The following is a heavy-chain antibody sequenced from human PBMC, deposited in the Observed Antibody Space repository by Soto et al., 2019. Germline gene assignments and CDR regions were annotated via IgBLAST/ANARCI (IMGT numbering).Heavy chain of an antibody. CDR3: VKDSITWLAYDY. CDR2: ISGSVVAT. CDR1: GFTFSSFA. Sequence: EVQLLDSGGGLIQPGGSRRLSCAASGFTFSSFAINLVRQAPGKGLEWVAVISGSVVATYYADSVNGRFTISRDDSKNAVYLQMNSLGADAADVYYSVKDSITWLAYDYWGQGTLVTVSS. J-gene: IGHJ4*02. D-gene: IGHD6-19*01. V-gene: IGHV3-23*01.